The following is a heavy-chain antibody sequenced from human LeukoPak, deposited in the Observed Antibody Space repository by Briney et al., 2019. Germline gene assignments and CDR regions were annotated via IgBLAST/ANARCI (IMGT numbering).Heavy chain of an antibody. Sequence: GASVKVSCKASGYTFTSYDINWVRQATGQGLEWMGWTNPNSGNTGYAQKFQGRVTMTRNTSISTAYMELSSLRSEDTAVYYCARRSPYRVRGPLGIWFDPWGQGTLVTVSS. D-gene: IGHD3-10*01. CDR2: TNPNSGNT. J-gene: IGHJ5*02. V-gene: IGHV1-8*01. CDR1: GYTFTSYD. CDR3: ARRSPYRVRGPLGIWFDP.